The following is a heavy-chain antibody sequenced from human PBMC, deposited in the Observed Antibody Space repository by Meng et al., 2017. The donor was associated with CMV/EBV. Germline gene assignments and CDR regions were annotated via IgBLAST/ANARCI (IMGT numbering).Heavy chain of an antibody. J-gene: IGHJ6*02. CDR3: ARESLLYSSGWYSFSISGYYYYGMDV. CDR2: ISSSSSTI. V-gene: IGHV3-48*04. D-gene: IGHD6-19*01. Sequence: GESLKISCAASGFTFSSYSMNWARQAPGKGLEWVSYISSSSSTIYYADSVKGRFTISRDNAKNSLYLQMNSLRAEDTAVYYCARESLLYSSGWYSFSISGYYYYGMDVWGQGTTVTVSS. CDR1: GFTFSSYS.